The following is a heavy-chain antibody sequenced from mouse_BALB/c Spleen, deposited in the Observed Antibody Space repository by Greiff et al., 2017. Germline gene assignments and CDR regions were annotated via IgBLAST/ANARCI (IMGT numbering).Heavy chain of an antibody. V-gene: IGHV5-4*02. D-gene: IGHD1-1*01. CDR1: GFTFSDYY. CDR2: ISDGGSYT. J-gene: IGHJ3*01. CDR3: AREGVLRSFAY. Sequence: EVKLEESGGGLVKPGGSLKLSCAASGFTFSDYYMYWVRQTPEKRLEWVATISDGGSYTYYPDSVKGRFTISRDNAKNNLYLQMSSLKSEDTAMYYCAREGVLRSFAYWGQGTLVTVSA.